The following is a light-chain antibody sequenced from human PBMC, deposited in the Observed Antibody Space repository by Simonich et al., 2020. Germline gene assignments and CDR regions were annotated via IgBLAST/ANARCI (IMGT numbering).Light chain of an antibody. CDR1: QSVSSI. Sequence: DIVMTQSPATLSVSPGKRSTLSCRDSQSVSSILAWSQQKPGQAPSLLIYGSSTRATGIPARFSGSGSGTEFPLTISSMQSEDFAVYYCQQYNNWPRTFGQGTKVEIK. CDR2: GSS. J-gene: IGKJ1*01. CDR3: QQYNNWPRT. V-gene: IGKV3-15*01.